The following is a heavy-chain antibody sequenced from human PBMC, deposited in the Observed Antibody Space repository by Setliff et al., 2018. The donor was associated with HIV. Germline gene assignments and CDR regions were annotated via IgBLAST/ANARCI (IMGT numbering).Heavy chain of an antibody. CDR2: ISGLGGGTI. CDR1: GFTFDSYS. V-gene: IGHV3-48*04. CDR3: ASIELAAMVPVDY. Sequence: LRLSCATSGFTFDSYSIIWVRQAPGKGLEWVSYISGLGGGTIYYADSVKGRFTISRDNAKNSLFLQMNSPRAEDTAVYYCASIELAAMVPVDYWGQGTLVTVSS. D-gene: IGHD5-18*01. J-gene: IGHJ4*02.